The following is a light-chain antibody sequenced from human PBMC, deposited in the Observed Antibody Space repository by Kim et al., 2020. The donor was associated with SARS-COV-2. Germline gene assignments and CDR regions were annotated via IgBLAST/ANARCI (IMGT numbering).Light chain of an antibody. V-gene: IGLV3-19*01. J-gene: IGLJ2*01. CDR3: NPRDSSGIVV. CDR2: GKN. Sequence: ALRTTVMTTHQGDRLSNYYTSWYQQTPGQAPVLVIYGKNNRPSGLPDRFSGSSSGNTASLTITGAQAEDEAYYYCNPRDSSGIVVFGGGTKVTVL. CDR1: RLSNYY.